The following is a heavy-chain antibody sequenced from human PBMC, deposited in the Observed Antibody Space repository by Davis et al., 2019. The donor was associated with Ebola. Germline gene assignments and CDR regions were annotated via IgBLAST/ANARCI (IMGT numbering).Heavy chain of an antibody. CDR3: ARDISNKTGYDPYPFDY. D-gene: IGHD5-12*01. Sequence: MPSETLSLTCTVSGGSISSGYWSWLRQPPGKGLEWIGYIYYSGITNYNPSLKSRFTMFVDTSKNPFSLQLSSVTPEDTAVYYCARDISNKTGYDPYPFDYWGPGTLVTVSS. CDR1: GGSISSGY. CDR2: IYYSGIT. V-gene: IGHV4-59*12. J-gene: IGHJ4*02.